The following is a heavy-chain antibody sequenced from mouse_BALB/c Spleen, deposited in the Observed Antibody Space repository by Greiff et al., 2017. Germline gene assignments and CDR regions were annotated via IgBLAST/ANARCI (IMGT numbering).Heavy chain of an antibody. V-gene: IGHV5-17*02. CDR3: ARLAYGNDVGYAMDY. Sequence: EVQLVESGGGLVQPGGSRKLSCAASGFTFSSFGMHWVRQAPEKGLEWVAYISSGSSTIYYADTVKGRFTISRANPKNTLFLQMTSLRSEDTAVYYCARLAYGNDVGYAMDYWGQGTSVTVSS. D-gene: IGHD2-10*02. CDR1: GFTFSSFG. J-gene: IGHJ4*01. CDR2: ISSGSSTI.